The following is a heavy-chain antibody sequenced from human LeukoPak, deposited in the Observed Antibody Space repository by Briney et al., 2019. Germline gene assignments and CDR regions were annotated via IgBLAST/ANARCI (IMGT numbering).Heavy chain of an antibody. CDR1: GGTFSSYA. D-gene: IGHD3-16*02. CDR2: IIPIFGTA. Sequence: VASVTVSCTASGGTFSSYAISWVRQAPGQGLEWMGGIIPIFGTANYAQKFQGRVTITADKSTSTAYMELSSLRSEDTAVYYCATGPTQRYYDYVWGSYRYFDYWGQGTLVTVSS. CDR3: ATGPTQRYYDYVWGSYRYFDY. J-gene: IGHJ4*02. V-gene: IGHV1-69*06.